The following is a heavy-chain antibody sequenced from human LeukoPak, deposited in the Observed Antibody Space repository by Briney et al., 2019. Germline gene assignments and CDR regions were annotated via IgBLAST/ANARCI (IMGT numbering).Heavy chain of an antibody. CDR3: AREGVHCSGRSCLKAY. D-gene: IGHD2-15*01. V-gene: IGHV3-7*03. Sequence: GGSLRLSCAASGFTFSTYWMSWVRQAPGKGLEWVANIKKGGSEKYYMDSVKGRFTISRDNAENSLYLQMNSLRAEDTAVYYCAREGVHCSGRSCLKAYWGQGTQVTVSS. CDR2: IKKGGSEK. J-gene: IGHJ4*02. CDR1: GFTFSTYW.